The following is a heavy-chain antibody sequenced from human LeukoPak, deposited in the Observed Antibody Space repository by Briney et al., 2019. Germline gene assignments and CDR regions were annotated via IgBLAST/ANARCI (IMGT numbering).Heavy chain of an antibody. CDR3: AGGPDRHYDVLTGYYSY. CDR1: GYTFTSYG. J-gene: IGHJ4*02. D-gene: IGHD3-9*01. Sequence: ATVKVSCKASGYTFTSYGISWVRQPPAQGLEWMGWISAYNGNTNYAQKLQGRVTMTTDTSTSTAYMELRSLRSDDTAVYYCAGGPDRHYDVLTGYYSYWGPGTPVTVSS. V-gene: IGHV1-18*01. CDR2: ISAYNGNT.